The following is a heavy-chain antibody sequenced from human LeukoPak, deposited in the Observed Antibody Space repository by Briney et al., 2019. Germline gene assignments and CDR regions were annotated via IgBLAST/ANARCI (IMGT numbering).Heavy chain of an antibody. Sequence: GGSLRLSCAVSGFTFSSYWMNWVRQAPGKGLEWVANINQVGSAQNYVDSVKGRFTFPRDNTMNSLSLQMNNLRAEDTAIYYCARDVQGGAFDYWGQGTLVTVSS. CDR1: GFTFSSYW. CDR3: ARDVQGGAFDY. J-gene: IGHJ4*02. D-gene: IGHD1-1*01. V-gene: IGHV3-7*01. CDR2: INQVGSAQ.